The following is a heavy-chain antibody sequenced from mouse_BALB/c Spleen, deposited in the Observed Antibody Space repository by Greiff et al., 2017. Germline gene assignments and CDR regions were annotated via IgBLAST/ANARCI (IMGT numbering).Heavy chain of an antibody. CDR2: ISDGGSYT. CDR3: AREGSTMITTGYYAMDY. V-gene: IGHV5-4*02. CDR1: GFTFSDYY. J-gene: IGHJ4*01. Sequence: EVQVVESGGGLVKPGGSLKLSCAASGFTFSDYYMYWVRQTPEKRLEWVATISDGGSYTYYPDSVKGRFTISRDNAKNNLYLQMSSLKSEDTAMYYCAREGSTMITTGYYAMDYWGQGTSVTVSS. D-gene: IGHD2-4*01.